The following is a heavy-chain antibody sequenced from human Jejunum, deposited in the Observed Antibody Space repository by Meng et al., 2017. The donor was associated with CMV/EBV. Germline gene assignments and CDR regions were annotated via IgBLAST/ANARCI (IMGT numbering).Heavy chain of an antibody. CDR1: GDSVSSSSAA. Sequence: QVQLQQSGPGLLKPSQTLSLTCVIPGDSVSSSSAAWNWIRQSPSRGLEWLGRTYYRSQWYYDYAVSVKSRITINPDTSKNQFSLHLSSVTPEDTAVYYCAGGWQLGPWGQGPLGTVAS. D-gene: IGHD4-23*01. CDR3: AGGWQLGP. J-gene: IGHJ5*02. CDR2: TYYRSQWYY. V-gene: IGHV6-1*01.